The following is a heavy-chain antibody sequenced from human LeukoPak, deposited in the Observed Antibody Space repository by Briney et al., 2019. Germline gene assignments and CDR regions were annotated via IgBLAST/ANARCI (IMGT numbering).Heavy chain of an antibody. CDR2: IYYSGST. Sequence: SETLSLTCTVSGGSISSSSYYWGWIRQPPGKGLEWIGSIYYSGSTYYNPSLKSRVTISVDTSKNQFSLKLSSVTAADTAVYYCARAEGKRWLQLGLGEDYYFDYWGQGTLVTVSS. CDR3: ARAEGKRWLQLGLGEDYYFDY. J-gene: IGHJ4*02. V-gene: IGHV4-39*07. CDR1: GGSISSSSYY. D-gene: IGHD5-24*01.